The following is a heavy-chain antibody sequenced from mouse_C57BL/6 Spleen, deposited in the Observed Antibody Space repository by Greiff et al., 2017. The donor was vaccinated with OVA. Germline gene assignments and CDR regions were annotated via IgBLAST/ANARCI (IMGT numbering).Heavy chain of an antibody. CDR2: IDPETGGT. J-gene: IGHJ2*01. CDR1: GYTFTDYE. Sequence: QVHVKQSGAELVRPGASVTLSCKASGYTFTDYEMHWVKQTPVHGLEWIGAIDPETGGTAYNQKFKGKAILTADKSSSTAYMELRSLTSEDSAVYYCTRGDDYEDYWGQGTTLTVSS. D-gene: IGHD2-4*01. V-gene: IGHV1-15*01. CDR3: TRGDDYEDY.